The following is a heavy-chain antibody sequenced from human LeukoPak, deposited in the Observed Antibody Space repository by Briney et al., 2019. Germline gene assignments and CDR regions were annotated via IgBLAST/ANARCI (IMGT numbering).Heavy chain of an antibody. CDR3: ARTTLTIFGVVIGDYYYMDV. J-gene: IGHJ6*03. Sequence: PSETLSLTCSVSGGSISSYYWSWIRQPAGKGLEWIGRIYTSGSTNYNPSLKSRVTISVDTSKNQFSLKLSSVTAADTAVYYCARTTLTIFGVVIGDYYYMDVWGKGTTVTVSS. V-gene: IGHV4-4*07. CDR2: IYTSGST. D-gene: IGHD3-3*01. CDR1: GGSISSYY.